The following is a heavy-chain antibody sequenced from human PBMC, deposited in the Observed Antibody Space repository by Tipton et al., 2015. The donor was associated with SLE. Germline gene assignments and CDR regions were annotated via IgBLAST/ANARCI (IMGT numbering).Heavy chain of an antibody. D-gene: IGHD6-13*01. Sequence: VQLVQSGPEVKKPGAPVKVSCKASGGTFSSYAISWVRQAPGQGLEWMGGIIPIFGTANYAQKFQGRVTITTDESTSTAYMELSSLRSEDTAVYYCARDAAAGTGFAFDIWGQGTMVTVSS. CDR3: ARDAAAGTGFAFDI. V-gene: IGHV1-69*01. J-gene: IGHJ3*02. CDR1: GGTFSSYA. CDR2: IIPIFGTA.